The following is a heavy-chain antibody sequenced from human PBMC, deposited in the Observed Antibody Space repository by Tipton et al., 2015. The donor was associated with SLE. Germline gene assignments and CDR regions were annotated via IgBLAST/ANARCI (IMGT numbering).Heavy chain of an antibody. J-gene: IGHJ4*02. CDR3: ARVLPGTGGVCPDY. Sequence: LSLTCAASGFTFSSYWMSWVRQAPGKGLEWVANIKQDGSEKYYVDSVKGRFTISRDNAKNSLYLQMNSLRAEDTAVYYCARVLPGTGGVCPDYWGQGTLVTVSS. D-gene: IGHD2-8*02. CDR2: IKQDGSEK. V-gene: IGHV3-7*01. CDR1: GFTFSSYW.